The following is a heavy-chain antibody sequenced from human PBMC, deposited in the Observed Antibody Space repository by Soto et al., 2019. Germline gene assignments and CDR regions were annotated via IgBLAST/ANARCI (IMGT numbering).Heavy chain of an antibody. D-gene: IGHD6-19*01. CDR3: ARETVAGTDNWFDP. V-gene: IGHV4-4*07. J-gene: IGHJ5*02. CDR1: GGSFSGYY. Sequence: KSSETLSLTCAVYGGSFSGYYWSWIRQPAGKRLEWLGRIYTSGYTKYNPSLKSRVTMSLDTSKRQFSLKLSSVTAADTAVYYCARETVAGTDNWFDPWGQGILVTVSS. CDR2: IYTSGYT.